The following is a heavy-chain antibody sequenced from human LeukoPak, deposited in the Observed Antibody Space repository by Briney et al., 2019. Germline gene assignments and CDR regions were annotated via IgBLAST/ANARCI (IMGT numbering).Heavy chain of an antibody. CDR1: GGSISGSSYY. CDR3: ARRGKDIVATKPVNWFDP. J-gene: IGHJ5*02. V-gene: IGHV4-39*01. D-gene: IGHD5-12*01. Sequence: PSETLSLTCTVSGGSISGSSYYWGWIRQPPGKGLEWIGSIYYSGSTYYNPSLKSRVTISVDTSKNQFSLKLSSVTAADTAVYYCARRGKDIVATKPVNWFDPWGQGTLVTVSS. CDR2: IYYSGST.